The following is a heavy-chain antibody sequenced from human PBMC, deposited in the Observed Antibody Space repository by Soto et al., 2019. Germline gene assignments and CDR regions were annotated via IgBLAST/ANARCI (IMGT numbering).Heavy chain of an antibody. CDR3: ARGFDRDDVWSGYFGEGLARPYGMDV. D-gene: IGHD3-3*01. CDR2: IRYSGST. CDR1: GGSITSGTYY. V-gene: IGHV4-31*03. Sequence: VQLQESGPGLVKPSQTLSLTCTVSGGSITSGTYYWSWIRQPQGTGLEWIGHIRYSGSTLYNPSLKSRLIISVDTSRNQFSLSLSSVTAADTAVYYCARGFDRDDVWSGYFGEGLARPYGMDVWGQGSAITVS. J-gene: IGHJ6*02.